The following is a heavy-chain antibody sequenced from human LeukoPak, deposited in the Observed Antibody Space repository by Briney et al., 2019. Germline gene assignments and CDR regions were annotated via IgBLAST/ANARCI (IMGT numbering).Heavy chain of an antibody. CDR2: INHSGST. V-gene: IGHV4-34*01. J-gene: IGHJ5*02. CDR1: GGSFSGYY. Sequence: SETLSLTCAVYGGSFSGYYWSWIRQPPGKGLEWIGEINHSGSTNYNPSLKSRVTISVDTSKNQFSLKLSSVTAADTAVYYCARLAAWWFDPWGQGTLVTVSS. CDR3: ARLAAWWFDP. D-gene: IGHD6-25*01.